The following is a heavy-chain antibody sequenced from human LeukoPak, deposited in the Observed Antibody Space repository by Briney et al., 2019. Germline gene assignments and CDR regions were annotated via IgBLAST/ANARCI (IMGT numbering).Heavy chain of an antibody. D-gene: IGHD7-27*01. CDR3: AKLGAYLGTGDFDY. CDR2: ISGSGGST. Sequence: GGSLRLSCAASGFTFSSYGMSWVRQAPGKGLEWVSAISGSGGSTYYADSVKGRFTISRDNSKNTLYLQMNSLRAEDTAVYYCAKLGAYLGTGDFDYWGQGTLVTVSS. J-gene: IGHJ4*02. CDR1: GFTFSSYG. V-gene: IGHV3-23*01.